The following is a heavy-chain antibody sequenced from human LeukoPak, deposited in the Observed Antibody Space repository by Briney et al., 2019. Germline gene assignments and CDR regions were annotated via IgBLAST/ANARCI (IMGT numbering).Heavy chain of an antibody. D-gene: IGHD6-19*01. Sequence: SETLSLTCTVSGGSINSHYWGWIRQPPGKGLQWIGDIYSTGKNNYNPSLTSRVTISLDTSKSHLSLNLTSVLAADTALYYCVRRDTGWNYFDYWGQGILVTVSS. V-gene: IGHV4-4*08. CDR1: GGSINSHY. CDR2: IYSTGKN. J-gene: IGHJ4*02. CDR3: VRRDTGWNYFDY.